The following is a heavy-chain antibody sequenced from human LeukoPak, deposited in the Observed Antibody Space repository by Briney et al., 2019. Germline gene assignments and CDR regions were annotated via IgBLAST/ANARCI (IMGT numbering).Heavy chain of an antibody. D-gene: IGHD6-19*01. J-gene: IGHJ4*02. V-gene: IGHV4-59*04. CDR2: IYYTGST. CDR1: GGSITIYY. CDR3: VKSGGYGLIDY. Sequence: PSETLSLTCTVSGGSITIYYWSWIRQPPGKGLEWIGNIYYTGSTYYNASLQSRVTISIDMSKNQFSLRLSSVTAADTAMYYCVKSGGYGLIDYWGQGTLVTVSS.